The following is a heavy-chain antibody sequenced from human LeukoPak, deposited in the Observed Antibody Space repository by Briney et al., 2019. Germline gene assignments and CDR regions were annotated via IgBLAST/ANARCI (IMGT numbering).Heavy chain of an antibody. Sequence: SETLSLTCAVYGGSFSGYYWSWIRQPPGKGLECIGEINHSGSTNYNPSLKSRVTISVDTSKNQFSLKLSSVTAADTAVYSCASQKYSYGYYYYGMDVWGQGTTVTVPS. J-gene: IGHJ6*02. V-gene: IGHV4-34*01. CDR3: ASQKYSYGYYYYGMDV. D-gene: IGHD5-18*01. CDR2: INHSGST. CDR1: GGSFSGYY.